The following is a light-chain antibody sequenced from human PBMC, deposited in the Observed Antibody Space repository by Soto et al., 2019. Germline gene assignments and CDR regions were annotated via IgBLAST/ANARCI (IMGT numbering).Light chain of an antibody. CDR2: AAS. V-gene: IGKV1-27*01. J-gene: IGKJ1*01. CDR1: QGISNY. CDR3: QKYNSALQS. Sequence: IKMIQSPSSLCASVGDRVTMTCRASQGISNYLAWYQQKPGKVPKLLIYAASTLQSGVPSRFSGSGSGTDFTLTISSLQPEDVATYYCQKYNSALQSFGQGTEVDIK.